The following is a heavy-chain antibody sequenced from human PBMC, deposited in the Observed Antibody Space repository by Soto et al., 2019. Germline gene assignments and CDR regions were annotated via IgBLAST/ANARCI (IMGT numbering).Heavy chain of an antibody. CDR3: ARDSERFGTRRGCMDV. D-gene: IGHD3-10*01. J-gene: IGHJ6*02. CDR2: ISPFTGNT. V-gene: IGHV1-18*04. Sequence: ASVKVSCKASGYTFASYNINWVRQAPGQGLEWMGWISPFTGNTNYTQKLQGRVTLTTDTPTSTAYMELRSLRSDDTAVYYCARDSERFGTRRGCMDVWGQGTTVTVSS. CDR1: GYTFASYN.